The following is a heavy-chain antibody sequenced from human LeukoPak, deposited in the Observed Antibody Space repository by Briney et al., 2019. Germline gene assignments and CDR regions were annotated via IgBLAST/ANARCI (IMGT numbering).Heavy chain of an antibody. J-gene: IGHJ4*02. CDR2: IYHSGST. Sequence: SGTLSLTCAVSGGSISSSNWWRWVRQPPGRGLEWIGEIYHSGSTNYNPSLKSRVTISVDKSKNQSSLKLSSVTAADTAVYYCAGISGYYSWYFDYWGQGTLVTVSS. D-gene: IGHD3-22*01. CDR3: AGISGYYSWYFDY. V-gene: IGHV4-4*02. CDR1: GGSISSSNW.